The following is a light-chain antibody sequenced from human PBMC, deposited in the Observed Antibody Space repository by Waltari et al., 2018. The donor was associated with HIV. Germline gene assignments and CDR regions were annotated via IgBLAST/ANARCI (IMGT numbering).Light chain of an antibody. CDR1: SSNIGAGFD. CDR3: QSYDSSLSGLL. CDR2: GNT. V-gene: IGLV1-40*01. Sequence: QSVLTQPPSVSGAPGQRVTISCTGSSSNIGAGFDVHWYQQLPGTAPKLLLYGNTNRPSGVPDQFSGSKSGTSASLAITGLQAEDEADYYCQSYDSSLSGLLFGGGTKLTVL. J-gene: IGLJ2*01.